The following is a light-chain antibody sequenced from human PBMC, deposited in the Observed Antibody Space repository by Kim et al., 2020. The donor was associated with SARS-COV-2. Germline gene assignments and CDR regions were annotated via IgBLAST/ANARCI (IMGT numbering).Light chain of an antibody. Sequence: STLYAFVGDRVTITCRASQTLTRRLAWYQQKPGRAPRLLIFDASTLESGVPSRFRGSGSGTDFTLTINSLQPDDFATYYCQHRKTFGQGTRVDIK. V-gene: IGKV1-5*01. CDR1: QTLTRR. J-gene: IGKJ1*01. CDR2: DAS. CDR3: QHRKT.